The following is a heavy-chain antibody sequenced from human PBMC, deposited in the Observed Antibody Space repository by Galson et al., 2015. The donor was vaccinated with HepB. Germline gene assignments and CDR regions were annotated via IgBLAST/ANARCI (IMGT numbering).Heavy chain of an antibody. J-gene: IGHJ4*02. CDR1: GFTFSRHG. CDR2: MADDGSNK. CDR3: ATSERGGSSFDY. V-gene: IGHV3-30-3*01. Sequence: SLRLSCAASGFTFSRHGMHWVRQAPGKGPEWVASMADDGSNKYYADSVKGRLTISRDNSKNTLDLRMNSLTAEDTAVYYCATSERGGSSFDYWGQGTLVTVSS. D-gene: IGHD1-26*01.